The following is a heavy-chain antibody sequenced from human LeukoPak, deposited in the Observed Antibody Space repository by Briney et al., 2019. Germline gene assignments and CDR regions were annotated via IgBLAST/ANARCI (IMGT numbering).Heavy chain of an antibody. CDR2: IYPGNSHT. CDR3: AKFHATWYGDT. D-gene: IGHD6-13*01. Sequence: GESLKISCQGSGYNFATYWIVWVRQKPGKGLEWMGIIYPGNSHTRNSPSFQGQVTISADTSISTAYLHWSSLQSSDTAMYYCAKFHATWYGDTWGQGTLVTVSS. V-gene: IGHV5-51*01. J-gene: IGHJ4*02. CDR1: GYNFATYW.